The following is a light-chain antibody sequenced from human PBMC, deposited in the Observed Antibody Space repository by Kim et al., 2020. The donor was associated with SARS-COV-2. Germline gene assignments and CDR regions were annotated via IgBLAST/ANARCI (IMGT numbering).Light chain of an antibody. CDR3: SSYAGSNNGV. CDR1: SSDIASYDY. Sequence: GQSVTTSCTGSSSDIASYDYVSWYQQSPGKAPKLTIYDVTRRPPGGPHRFSGSKSANTASLTVSGLQADDEADYYCSSYAGSNNGVFGGGTQLTVL. J-gene: IGLJ2*01. V-gene: IGLV2-8*01. CDR2: DVT.